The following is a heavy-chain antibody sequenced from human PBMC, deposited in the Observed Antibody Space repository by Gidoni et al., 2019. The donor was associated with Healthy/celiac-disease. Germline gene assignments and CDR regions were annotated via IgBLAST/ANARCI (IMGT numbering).Heavy chain of an antibody. CDR2: INHSGST. CDR1: GGSFSGYY. CDR3: ARESMAWFGGG. V-gene: IGHV4-34*01. Sequence: QVQLQQWGAGLLKPSETLSLTCAVYGGSFSGYYWSWIRQPPGKGLEWIGEINHSGSTNYNPSLKSRVTISVDTSKNQFSLKLSSVTAADTAVYYCARESMAWFGGGWGQGTLVTVSS. J-gene: IGHJ4*02. D-gene: IGHD3-10*01.